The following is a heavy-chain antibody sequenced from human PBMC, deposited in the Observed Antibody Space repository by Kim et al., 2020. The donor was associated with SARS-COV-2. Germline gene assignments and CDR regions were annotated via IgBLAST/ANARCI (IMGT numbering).Heavy chain of an antibody. Sequence: SVKGRFTISRDNSKNTLYLQMNSLRAEDTAVYYCARYYYDSSGYSVGFDYWGQGTLVTVSS. J-gene: IGHJ4*02. D-gene: IGHD3-22*01. V-gene: IGHV3-30*01. CDR3: ARYYYDSSGYSVGFDY.